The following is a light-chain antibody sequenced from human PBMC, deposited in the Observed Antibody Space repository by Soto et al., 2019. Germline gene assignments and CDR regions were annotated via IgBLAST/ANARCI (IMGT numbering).Light chain of an antibody. CDR1: SSDVGGYDY. CDR2: EVS. J-gene: IGLJ2*01. Sequence: QSALTQPPSASGSPGQSVTISCTGTSSDVGGYDYVSWYQQHPGKAPKLMIYEVSKRPSGVPDRFSGSKSGNTASLTVSGLQAVDEADYYCSSYAGSNILVFGGGTKLTVL. CDR3: SSYAGSNILV. V-gene: IGLV2-8*01.